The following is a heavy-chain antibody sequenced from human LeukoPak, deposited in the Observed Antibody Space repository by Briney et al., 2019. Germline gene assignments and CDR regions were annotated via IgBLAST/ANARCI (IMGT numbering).Heavy chain of an antibody. V-gene: IGHV3-48*02. J-gene: IGHJ3*01. CDR1: GFTFGSYS. CDR3: AEVRSSASDV. CDR2: ISGSSSAI. D-gene: IGHD3-10*01. Sequence: GGSLRLSCAASGFTFGSYSMNWVSQAPGRGLEWISYISGSSSAIYYADSVKGRFTISRDNAKNSLYLQMSRLRDEDTAVYYCAEVRSSASDVWDQGTMVTVSS.